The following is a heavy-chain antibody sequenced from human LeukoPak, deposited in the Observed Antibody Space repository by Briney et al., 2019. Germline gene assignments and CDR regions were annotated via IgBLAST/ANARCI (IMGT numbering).Heavy chain of an antibody. CDR3: ARDFSGYYYYFDY. Sequence: ASVKVSCKASGYTFTSYAMHWVRQAPVQRLEWMGWINAGNGNTKYSQKFQGRVTITRDTSASTAYMELSSLRSEDTAVYYCARDFSGYYYYFDYWGQGTLVTVSS. CDR1: GYTFTSYA. D-gene: IGHD3-22*01. V-gene: IGHV1-3*01. CDR2: INAGNGNT. J-gene: IGHJ4*02.